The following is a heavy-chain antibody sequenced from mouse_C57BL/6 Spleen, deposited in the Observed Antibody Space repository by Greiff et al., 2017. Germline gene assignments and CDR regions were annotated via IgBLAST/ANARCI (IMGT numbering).Heavy chain of an antibody. CDR3: ARDEGYYVPSFDY. D-gene: IGHD2-3*01. CDR2: IYPGDGDT. J-gene: IGHJ2*01. CDR1: GYAFSSSW. V-gene: IGHV1-82*01. Sequence: QVQLKQSGPELVKPGASVKISCKASGYAFSSSWMNWVKQRPGKGLEWIGRIYPGDGDTNYNGKFKGKATLTADKSSSTAYMQLSSLTSEDSAVYFCARDEGYYVPSFDYWGQGTTLTVSS.